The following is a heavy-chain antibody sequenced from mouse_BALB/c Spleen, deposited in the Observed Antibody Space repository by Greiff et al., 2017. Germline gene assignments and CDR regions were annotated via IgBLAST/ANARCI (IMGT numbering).Heavy chain of an antibody. V-gene: IGHV2-9*02. CDR1: GFSLTSYG. J-gene: IGHJ4*01. CDR3: ARDKDYGNYVWYAMDY. D-gene: IGHD2-1*01. Sequence: QVQLKESGPGLVAPSQSLSITCTVSGFSLTSYGVHWVRQPPGKGLEWLGVIWAGGSTNYNSALMSRLSISKDNSKSQVFLKMNSLQTDDTAMYYCARDKDYGNYVWYAMDYWGQGTSVTVSS. CDR2: IWAGGST.